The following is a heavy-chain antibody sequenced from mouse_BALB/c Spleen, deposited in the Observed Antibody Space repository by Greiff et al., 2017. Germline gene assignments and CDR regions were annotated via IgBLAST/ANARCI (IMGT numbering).Heavy chain of an antibody. D-gene: IGHD5-5*01. CDR2: ISYSGST. CDR3: ASYPSYAMDY. J-gene: IGHJ4*01. Sequence: EVQLVESGPGLVKPSQSLSLTCTVTGYSITSDYAWNWIRQFPGNKLEWMGYISYSGSTSYNPSLKSRISITRDTSKNQFFLQLNSVTTEDTATYYCASYPSYAMDYWGQGTSVTVSS. V-gene: IGHV3-2*02. CDR1: GYSITSDYA.